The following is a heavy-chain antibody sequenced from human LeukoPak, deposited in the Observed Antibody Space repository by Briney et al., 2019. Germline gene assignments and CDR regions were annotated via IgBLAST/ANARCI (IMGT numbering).Heavy chain of an antibody. CDR2: ISSSSSYI. CDR3: ARDRVSLWGITGTNGDVFDI. D-gene: IGHD1-20*01. J-gene: IGHJ3*02. Sequence: GGSLRLFRATSGFTFSSYSMNLVRQAPGQGLEWVSYISSSSSYIYYADSVKGRFTISRDNAKNSLYLQMNSLRAEDTAVCYCARDRVSLWGITGTNGDVFDIWGQGTMVTVSS. V-gene: IGHV3-21*01. CDR1: GFTFSSYS.